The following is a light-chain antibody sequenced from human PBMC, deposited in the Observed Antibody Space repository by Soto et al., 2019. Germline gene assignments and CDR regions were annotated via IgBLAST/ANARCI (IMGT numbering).Light chain of an antibody. Sequence: DIQLTQSPSFLSASVGDRVTITCRASQGISSYLAWYQQKPGKAPKLLIYAASTLQSGVPSRFSGSGSGTEFTLTISSLQPEDFATYYCQQYNSYSWTFGQGTKV. CDR1: QGISSY. J-gene: IGKJ1*01. CDR3: QQYNSYSWT. CDR2: AAS. V-gene: IGKV1-9*01.